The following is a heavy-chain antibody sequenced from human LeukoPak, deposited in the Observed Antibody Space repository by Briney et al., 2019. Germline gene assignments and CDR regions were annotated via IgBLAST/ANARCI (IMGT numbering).Heavy chain of an antibody. D-gene: IGHD6-13*01. J-gene: IGHJ5*02. V-gene: IGHV3-23*01. CDR1: GFTFSSYA. CDR3: ATPVGQQLVEDWFDP. CDR2: ISGSGGST. Sequence: QPGGSLRPSCAASGFTFSSYAMSWVRQAPGKGLEWVSAISGSGGSTYYAESVKGRFTISRDNSKNTLYLQMNSLRAEDTAVYYCATPVGQQLVEDWFDPWGQGTLVTVSS.